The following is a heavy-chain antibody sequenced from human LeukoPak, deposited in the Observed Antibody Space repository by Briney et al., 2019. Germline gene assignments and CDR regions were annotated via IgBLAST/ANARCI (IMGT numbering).Heavy chain of an antibody. CDR2: INPNSGGT. CDR3: ARDIERFDYVWGSYRYMDY. D-gene: IGHD3-16*02. V-gene: IGHV1-2*02. Sequence: EASVKVSCKASGYTFTGYYMHWVRQAPGQGLEWMGWINPNSGGTNYAQNFQGRVTMTRDTSISTAYMELSRLRSDDTAVYFCARDIERFDYVWGSYRYMDYRGQGTLVTVSS. J-gene: IGHJ4*02. CDR1: GYTFTGYY.